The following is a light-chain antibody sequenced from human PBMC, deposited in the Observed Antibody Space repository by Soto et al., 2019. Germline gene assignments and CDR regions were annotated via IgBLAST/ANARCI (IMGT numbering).Light chain of an antibody. J-gene: IGKJ4*01. CDR1: LSITNY. CDR2: GAS. Sequence: DIQMTQSPSSLSASVGDRVTITCRANLSITNYLHWYQQKSGRVPKLLIYGASNLKGGVPSRFSGRVSGTDFSLTINSPRLEDVATHFCQQAYTIPFTFGGGTKVE. V-gene: IGKV1-39*01. CDR3: QQAYTIPFT.